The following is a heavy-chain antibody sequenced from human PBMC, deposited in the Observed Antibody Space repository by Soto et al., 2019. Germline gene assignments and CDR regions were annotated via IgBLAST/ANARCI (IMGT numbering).Heavy chain of an antibody. D-gene: IGHD6-19*01. V-gene: IGHV3-7*03. CDR1: GCTYNTYW. Sequence: CAGCGCTYNTYWRNSFRQGPGTGLEWGANIKREGGEKNYVDSVEGRFTISKDDAKNSVYLQMNSLRAEDTALYYCVARDGWIFDSWGQGILVTVPS. CDR3: VARDGWIFDS. J-gene: IGHJ4*02. CDR2: IKREGGEK.